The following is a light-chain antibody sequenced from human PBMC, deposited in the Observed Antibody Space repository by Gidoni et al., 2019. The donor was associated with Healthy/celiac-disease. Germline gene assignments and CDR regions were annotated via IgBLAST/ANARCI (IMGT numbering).Light chain of an antibody. J-gene: IGKJ1*01. Sequence: EIVLTQSPGTLSLSPGERATLSCRASQSVSSSYLAWYQQKPGQAPRLLIYGASSRATGIPDRFSGSGSGTDFTLTISRLEPEDFAVYYFQQYGSSSWTVGQGTKVEIK. CDR3: QQYGSSSWT. CDR2: GAS. V-gene: IGKV3-20*01. CDR1: QSVSSSY.